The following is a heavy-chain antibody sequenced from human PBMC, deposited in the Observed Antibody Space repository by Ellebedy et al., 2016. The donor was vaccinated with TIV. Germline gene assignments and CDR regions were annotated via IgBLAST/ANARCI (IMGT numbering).Heavy chain of an antibody. CDR3: ARGEETYGMGYFDY. V-gene: IGHV3-30-3*01. J-gene: IGHJ4*02. CDR1: GFTFSSYA. Sequence: PGGSLRLSCAASGFTFSSYAMHWVRQPPGTGLEWVAVISYDGNNKYYADSVKGRFTISRDNSKNTLYLQMNSLRAEDTAVYYCARGEETYGMGYFDYWGQGTLVTVSS. CDR2: ISYDGNNK. D-gene: IGHD4-17*01.